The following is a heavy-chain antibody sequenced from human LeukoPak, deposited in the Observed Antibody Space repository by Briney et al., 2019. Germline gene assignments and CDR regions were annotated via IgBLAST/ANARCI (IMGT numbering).Heavy chain of an antibody. Sequence: GGSLRLSCAASGFTFSSYAMSWVRQAPGKGLEWVSAISGSGGSTYYADSVKGRFTISRDNAKNSLYLQMNSLRAEDTAVYYCARVGGAMVTGPLYYFDYWGQGTLVTVSS. CDR1: GFTFSSYA. J-gene: IGHJ4*02. CDR3: ARVGGAMVTGPLYYFDY. CDR2: ISGSGGST. V-gene: IGHV3-23*01. D-gene: IGHD5-18*01.